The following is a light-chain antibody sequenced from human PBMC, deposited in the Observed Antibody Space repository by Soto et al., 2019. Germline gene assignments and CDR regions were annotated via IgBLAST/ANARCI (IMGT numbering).Light chain of an antibody. Sequence: QSARTQPASVSGSPGQSIAISCTGTSSDVGAYKYVSWFQQHPGKAPKLMLYDVTDRPSGVSDRFSGSKSGNTASLTISGLQAEDEADYYCCSFTSSRTYVFGTGTKLTVL. CDR3: CSFTSSRTYV. CDR2: DVT. V-gene: IGLV2-14*01. CDR1: SSDVGAYKY. J-gene: IGLJ1*01.